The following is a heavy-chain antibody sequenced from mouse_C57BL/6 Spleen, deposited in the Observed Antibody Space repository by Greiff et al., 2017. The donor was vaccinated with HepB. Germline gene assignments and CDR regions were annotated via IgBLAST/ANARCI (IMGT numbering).Heavy chain of an antibody. Sequence: VQLKESGPGLVKPSQSLSLTCTVTGYSITSGYGWNWIRQVPGNKREWMGYISYSGSTNYNPSLNSRISITRDTSKNQFFLQLNSVTTEDTATYYCARTARIKYWGQGTTLTVSS. J-gene: IGHJ2*01. CDR1: GYSITSGYG. CDR3: ARTARIKY. D-gene: IGHD1-2*01. V-gene: IGHV3-2*02. CDR2: ISYSGST.